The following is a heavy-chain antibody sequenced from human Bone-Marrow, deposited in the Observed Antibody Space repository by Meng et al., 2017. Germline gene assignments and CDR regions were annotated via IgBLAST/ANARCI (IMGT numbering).Heavy chain of an antibody. CDR1: GGSITSSSYS. J-gene: IGHJ4*02. V-gene: IGHV4-39*01. CDR2: IYYSGTT. CDR3: ARQVNSDGYPRYFDF. D-gene: IGHD5-24*01. Sequence: QLQLQESGPGLVKPWETLSLTCTVSGGSITSSSYSCGWIRQPPGKGLEWIGYIYYSGTTYYNPSLKSRATISEDTAKNQFSLNLSSVTAADTAVYYCARQVNSDGYPRYFDFWGQGTLVTVSS.